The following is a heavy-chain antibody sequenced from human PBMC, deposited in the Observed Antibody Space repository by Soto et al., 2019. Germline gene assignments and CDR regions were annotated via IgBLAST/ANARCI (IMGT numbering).Heavy chain of an antibody. D-gene: IGHD4-4*01. V-gene: IGHV6-1*01. Sequence: SQTLSLTCVSSWDSVSSNSAAWNWIRQSPSRGLEWLGRTYYRSKWYNDYEVSVKSRITIKPDTSKNQFSLQLNSVTPEDTAVYYCAREGYSNYESFFHYFDYWGQGTLVTVSS. CDR2: TYYRSKWYN. CDR3: AREGYSNYESFFHYFDY. J-gene: IGHJ4*02. CDR1: WDSVSSNSAA.